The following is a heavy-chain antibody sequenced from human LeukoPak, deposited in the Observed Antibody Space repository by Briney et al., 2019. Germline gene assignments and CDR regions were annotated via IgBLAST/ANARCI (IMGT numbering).Heavy chain of an antibody. Sequence: SSETLSLTCTVSGGSISSSSYYWGWIRQPPGKGLEWIGSIYYSGSTYYNPSLKSRVTISVDTSKNQFSLKLSSVTAADTAVYYCARGGLRGYSYGLARGPKEYYFDYWGQGTLVTVSS. V-gene: IGHV4-39*07. CDR2: IYYSGST. J-gene: IGHJ4*02. D-gene: IGHD5-18*01. CDR1: GGSISSSSYY. CDR3: ARGGLRGYSYGLARGPKEYYFDY.